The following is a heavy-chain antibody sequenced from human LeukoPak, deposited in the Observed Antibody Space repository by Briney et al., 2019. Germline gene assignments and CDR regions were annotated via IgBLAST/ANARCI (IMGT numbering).Heavy chain of an antibody. D-gene: IGHD4/OR15-4a*01. CDR3: AIDEPNYAPYDFDY. V-gene: IGHV3-15*01. CDR2: IKSKGDGETT. CDR1: RFTFSNAW. J-gene: IGHJ4*02. Sequence: GGSLRLSCAASRFTFSNAWMNWVRQAPGKGLEWVGRIKSKGDGETTDYAAPVQGRLTISRDDSNNMVYLQMNSLKFEDTAVYYCAIDEPNYAPYDFDYWGQGTLVTVSS.